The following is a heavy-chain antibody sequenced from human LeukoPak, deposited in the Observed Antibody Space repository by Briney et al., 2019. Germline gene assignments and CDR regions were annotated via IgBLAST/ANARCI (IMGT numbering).Heavy chain of an antibody. J-gene: IGHJ6*03. Sequence: AASVKVSCKASGGTFSSYAISWVRQAPGQGLGWMGGIIPIFGTANYAQKFQGRVTITADKSTSTAYMELSSLRSEDTAVYYCARGAGDFYYYYYMDVWGKGTTVTVSS. CDR1: GGTFSSYA. D-gene: IGHD3-3*01. CDR3: ARGAGDFYYYYYMDV. V-gene: IGHV1-69*06. CDR2: IIPIFGTA.